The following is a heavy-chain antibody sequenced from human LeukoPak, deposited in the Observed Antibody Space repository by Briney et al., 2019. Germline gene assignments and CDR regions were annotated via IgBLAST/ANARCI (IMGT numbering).Heavy chain of an antibody. CDR2: IYPGDSDT. J-gene: IGHJ4*02. V-gene: IGHV5-51*01. CDR1: GYSFTSYW. CDR3: ARSDYYDSSGYYNDY. Sequence: GESLKISCKGSGYSFTSYWIGWVRQMPGKGLEGMGIIYPGDSDTRYSPSLQGQVTISADKSISTAYLQWSSLKASDTAMYYCARSDYYDSSGYYNDYWGQGTLVTVSS. D-gene: IGHD3-22*01.